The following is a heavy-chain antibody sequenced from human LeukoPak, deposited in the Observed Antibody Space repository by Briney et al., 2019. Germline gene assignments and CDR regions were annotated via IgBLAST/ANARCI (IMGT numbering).Heavy chain of an antibody. V-gene: IGHV3-23*01. Sequence: GGTLRLSCVASGFTFSSHGMNWVRQAPGKGLEWVSGIIPSGHTTYYADSVRGRFTISRDNSRNTLYLQMNGLRAEDTAVYYCAKKKTDYSYPSSFDYWGQGTLVTVSS. D-gene: IGHD4-11*01. CDR3: AKKKTDYSYPSSFDY. CDR2: IIPSGHTT. J-gene: IGHJ4*02. CDR1: GFTFSSHG.